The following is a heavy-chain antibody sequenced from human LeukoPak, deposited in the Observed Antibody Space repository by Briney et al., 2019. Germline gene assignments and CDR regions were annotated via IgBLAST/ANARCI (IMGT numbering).Heavy chain of an antibody. V-gene: IGHV3-7*01. CDR2: IKQDGSEK. D-gene: IGHD3-10*01. CDR1: GFTFSIYW. Sequence: GGSLRLSCAASGFTFSIYWMHWVRQVPGKGLEWVANIKQDGSEKYYVDSVKGRFTISRDNAKNSLYLQMNSLRAEDTAVYYCARDPYGSGSYFAYWGQGTLVTVSS. CDR3: ARDPYGSGSYFAY. J-gene: IGHJ4*02.